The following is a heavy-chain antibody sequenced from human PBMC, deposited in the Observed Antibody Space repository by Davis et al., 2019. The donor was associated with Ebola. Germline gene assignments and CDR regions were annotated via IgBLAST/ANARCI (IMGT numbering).Heavy chain of an antibody. Sequence: GESLKISCKGSGYSFTSYWIGWLRPMPGKGLEWMGIIYPGDSDTRYSPSFQGQVTISADKSSSTAYLQWSSLKASDTAMYYCARRRSIVAAGNWFDPWGQGTLVTVSS. D-gene: IGHD6-13*01. V-gene: IGHV5-51*01. CDR1: GYSFTSYW. CDR2: IYPGDSDT. CDR3: ARRRSIVAAGNWFDP. J-gene: IGHJ5*02.